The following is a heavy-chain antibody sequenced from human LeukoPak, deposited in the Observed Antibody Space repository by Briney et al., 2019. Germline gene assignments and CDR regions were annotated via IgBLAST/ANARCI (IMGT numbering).Heavy chain of an antibody. D-gene: IGHD3-22*01. CDR2: ISGSGGTT. Sequence: GGTLRLSCAASGFTFSSYGMSWVRQAPGKGLEWVSAISGSGGTTYYADSVKGRFTISRDNSKNTLYLQMNSLRAEDTAVYYCAKGAHYYDSSGYYSDYWGQGTLVTVSS. CDR3: AKGAHYYDSSGYYSDY. J-gene: IGHJ4*02. CDR1: GFTFSSYG. V-gene: IGHV3-23*01.